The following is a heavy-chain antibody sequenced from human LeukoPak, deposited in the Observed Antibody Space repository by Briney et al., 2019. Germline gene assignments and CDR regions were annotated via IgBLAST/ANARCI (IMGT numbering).Heavy chain of an antibody. Sequence: SETLSLTCTVSGGSISSYYWSWIRQPAGKGLEWIGRIYISGSTNYNPSLKSRVTMSVDTSKNQFSLKLSSVTAADTAVYCCARDRFVGTPASFDIWGQGTMVTVSS. CDR2: IYISGST. J-gene: IGHJ3*02. V-gene: IGHV4-4*07. CDR1: GGSISSYY. CDR3: ARDRFVGTPASFDI. D-gene: IGHD3-10*01.